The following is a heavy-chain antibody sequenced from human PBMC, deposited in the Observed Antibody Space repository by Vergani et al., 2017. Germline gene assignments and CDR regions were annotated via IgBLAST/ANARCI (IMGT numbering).Heavy chain of an antibody. Sequence: QLQLQESGPGLVKPSETLSLTCTVSGGSISSSSYYWGWIRQPPGKGLEWIGSIYYSGSTYYNPSLKSRVTISVDTSKNQFSLKLSSVTAADTAVYYCARDDRFEMAQWLVPTYFDYWGQGTLVTVSS. CDR3: ARDDRFEMAQWLVPTYFDY. D-gene: IGHD6-19*01. V-gene: IGHV4-39*02. J-gene: IGHJ4*02. CDR1: GGSISSSSYY. CDR2: IYYSGST.